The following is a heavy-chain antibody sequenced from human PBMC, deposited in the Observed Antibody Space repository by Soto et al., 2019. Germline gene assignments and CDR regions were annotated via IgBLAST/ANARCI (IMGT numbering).Heavy chain of an antibody. CDR1: GGTFSSYA. CDR2: IIPIFGTA. CDR3: ARGIEQQLVALWFDP. V-gene: IGHV1-69*13. D-gene: IGHD6-13*01. Sequence: GASVKVSCKASGGTFSSYAISWVRQAPGQGLEWMGGIIPIFGTANYAQKFQGRVTITADESTSTAYMELSSLRSEDTAVYYCARGIEQQLVALWFDPWGQGTLVTVSS. J-gene: IGHJ5*02.